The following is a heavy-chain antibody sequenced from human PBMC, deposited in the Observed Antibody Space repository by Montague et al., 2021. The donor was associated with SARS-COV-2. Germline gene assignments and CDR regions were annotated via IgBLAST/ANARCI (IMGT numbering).Heavy chain of an antibody. CDR1: GGSISSSSYY. J-gene: IGHJ6*02. V-gene: IGHV4-39*07. Sequence: SETLSLTSTVSGGSISSSSYYWGWIRRPAGKGLEWIGSIYYSGSTYYXSSLKSRVTISVDTSKNQFSLKLSSVTAADTAVYYCARVGRQQLVRLSGMDVWGQGTTVTVSS. D-gene: IGHD6-13*01. CDR3: ARVGRQQLVRLSGMDV. CDR2: IYYSGST.